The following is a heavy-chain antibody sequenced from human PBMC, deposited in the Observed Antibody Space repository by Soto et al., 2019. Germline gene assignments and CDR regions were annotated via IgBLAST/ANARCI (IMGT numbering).Heavy chain of an antibody. CDR1: GFTFSAFG. CDR2: ISNDGNHE. D-gene: IGHD3-16*01. J-gene: IGHJ4*02. Sequence: QVQLVESGGGVVQPGRSLRLSCAASGFTFSAFGMHWVRQAPGKGLEWVAVISNDGNHEYYADSVKGRFSISRDNAKNTFYLQMNSLSSEDTAVYFCAKTSTTFGGSSTGRGALLDYWGQGILVTVSS. CDR3: AKTSTTFGGSSTGRGALLDY. V-gene: IGHV3-30*18.